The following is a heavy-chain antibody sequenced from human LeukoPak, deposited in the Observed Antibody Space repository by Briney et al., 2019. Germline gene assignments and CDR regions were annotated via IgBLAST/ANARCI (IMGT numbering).Heavy chain of an antibody. V-gene: IGHV4-61*01. D-gene: IGHD5-24*01. J-gene: IGHJ4*02. CDR2: ISYSGST. CDR3: ARGGRWLQFNY. Sequence: SETLPLTGTVSGVSVNSGPYYWSWIRQPPGKGLEWIGYISYSGSTNYNPSLKSRVTISVDTSKNQFSLKLSSVTAADTAVYYCARGGRWLQFNYWGQGTLVTVSS. CDR1: GVSVNSGPYY.